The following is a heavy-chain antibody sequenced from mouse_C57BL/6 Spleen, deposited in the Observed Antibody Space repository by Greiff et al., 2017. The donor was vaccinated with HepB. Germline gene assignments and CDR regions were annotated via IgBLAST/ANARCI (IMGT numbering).Heavy chain of an antibody. Sequence: EVKLMESGPGMVKPSQSLSLTCTVTGYSITSGYDWHWIRHFPGNKLEWMGYISYSGSTNYNPSLKSRISITHDTSKNHFFLKLNSVTTEDTATYYCAIDHYYGSSRYWYFDGWGTGTTVTVSS. V-gene: IGHV3-1*01. D-gene: IGHD1-1*01. CDR2: ISYSGST. CDR3: AIDHYYGSSRYWYFDG. CDR1: GYSITSGYD. J-gene: IGHJ1*03.